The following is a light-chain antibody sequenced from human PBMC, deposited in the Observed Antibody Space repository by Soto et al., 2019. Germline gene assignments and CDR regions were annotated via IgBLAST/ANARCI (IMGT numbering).Light chain of an antibody. CDR3: QQLETYPLT. J-gene: IGKJ5*01. CDR2: DVF. V-gene: IGKV1-13*02. Sequence: AIPVTQSPSSLSASVGDTVTITCRASQGISSAFAWYQQKPGKVPRLLIYDVFNLQSGVPSRFSGSGSGTDFTLTISRLQPEDFATYYCQQLETYPLTFGQGTRLEVK. CDR1: QGISSA.